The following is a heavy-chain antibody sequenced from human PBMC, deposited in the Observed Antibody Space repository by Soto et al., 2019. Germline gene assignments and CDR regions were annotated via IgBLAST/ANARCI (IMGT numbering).Heavy chain of an antibody. Sequence: SETLSLTCTVSSATMNTFYFNWIRQPAGRGLEWIGHVYSNGSTNYNPSLKSRVTMSVDTSKKQFSLKLSSMTAADTAVYYCARQIVVTTYARHFDFWGPGTLVTVS. V-gene: IGHV4-4*07. CDR3: ARQIVVTTYARHFDF. J-gene: IGHJ4*02. CDR2: VYSNGST. CDR1: SATMNTFY. D-gene: IGHD2-21*02.